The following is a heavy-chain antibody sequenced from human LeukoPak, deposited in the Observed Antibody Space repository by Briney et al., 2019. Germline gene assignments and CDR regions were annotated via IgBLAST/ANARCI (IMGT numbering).Heavy chain of an antibody. V-gene: IGHV4-4*02. D-gene: IGHD5-12*01. CDR3: AREEWLRPNAFDI. CDR2: IYHSGST. J-gene: IGHJ3*02. Sequence: SETLSLTCAVSGGSISSSNWWSWVRQPPGKGLEWIGEIYHSGSTNYNPSLKSRVTISVDTSKNQFSLKLSSVTAADTAVYYCAREEWLRPNAFDIWGQGTMVTVSS. CDR1: GGSISSSNW.